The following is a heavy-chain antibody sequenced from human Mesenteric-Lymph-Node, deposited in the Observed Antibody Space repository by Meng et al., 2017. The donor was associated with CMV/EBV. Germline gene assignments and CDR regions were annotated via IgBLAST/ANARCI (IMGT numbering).Heavy chain of an antibody. CDR2: VYYSGTT. CDR3: ARDPHPIVGAAYGMDV. CDR1: GGSISSSGYY. J-gene: IGHJ6*02. D-gene: IGHD1-26*01. Sequence: GSLRLSCTVSGGSISSSGYYWGWIRQPPGKGLECIGRVYYSGTTNYNPSLQSRVTISVDTSKNQFSLKLSSVTAADTAVYYCARDPHPIVGAAYGMDVWGQETTVTVSS. V-gene: IGHV4-39*07.